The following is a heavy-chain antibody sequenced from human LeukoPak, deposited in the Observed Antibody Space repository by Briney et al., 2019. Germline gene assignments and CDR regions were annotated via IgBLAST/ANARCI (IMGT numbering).Heavy chain of an antibody. D-gene: IGHD3-10*02. Sequence: GTSLRLSCAASGFPFSDYGMYWVRQAPGKGLEWLAVISHDGSNKYYADSVKGRITISRDNAKNSLYLQMNSLRAEDTAVYYCARGTMFPYYFDYWGQGTLVTVSS. CDR3: ARGTMFPYYFDY. CDR2: ISHDGSNK. J-gene: IGHJ4*02. CDR1: GFPFSDYG. V-gene: IGHV3-30*03.